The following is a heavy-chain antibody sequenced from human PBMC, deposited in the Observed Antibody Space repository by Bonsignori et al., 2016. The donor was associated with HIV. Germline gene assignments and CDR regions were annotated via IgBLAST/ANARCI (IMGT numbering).Heavy chain of an antibody. CDR3: AREECSSTSCYTNYYYYYYMDV. J-gene: IGHJ6*03. D-gene: IGHD2-2*02. CDR1: GGSISSSSYY. Sequence: SETLSLTCTVSGGSISSSSYYWGWIRQPPGKGLEWIGSIYYSGSTYYNPSLKSRVTISVDTSKNQFSLKLSSVTAADTAVYYCAREECSSTSCYTNYYYYYYMDVWGKGTTVTVSS. V-gene: IGHV4-39*07. CDR2: IYYSGST.